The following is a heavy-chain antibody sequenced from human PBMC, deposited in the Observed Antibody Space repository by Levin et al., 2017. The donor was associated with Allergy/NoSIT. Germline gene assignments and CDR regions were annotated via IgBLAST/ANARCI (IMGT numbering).Heavy chain of an antibody. CDR2: VYYSGST. V-gene: IGHV4-61*01. J-gene: IGHJ4*02. Sequence: RSSETLSLTCTVSGDSINSDSYYWSWIRQPPGKGLEWIGYVYYSGSTSYKPSLKSRVTISLDRSKKQFSLRLTSVTASDTAVYYCARGLAAAIYWGQGTLVTVSS. D-gene: IGHD6-13*01. CDR3: ARGLAAAIY. CDR1: GDSINSDSYY.